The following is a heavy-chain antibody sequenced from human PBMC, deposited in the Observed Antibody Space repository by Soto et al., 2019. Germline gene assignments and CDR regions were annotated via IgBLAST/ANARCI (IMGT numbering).Heavy chain of an antibody. CDR2: IKYSGTT. Sequence: SETLSLTCTGSGGSISSSRCHWGWIRQPPGKGLEWIASIKYSGTTFYNPSLKSRVTLSVDTSKNQFALKLSSVTAADTAVYYCAREVDRVNDAFDIWGQGTMVT. CDR1: GGSISSSRCH. D-gene: IGHD1-26*01. V-gene: IGHV4-39*02. CDR3: AREVDRVNDAFDI. J-gene: IGHJ3*02.